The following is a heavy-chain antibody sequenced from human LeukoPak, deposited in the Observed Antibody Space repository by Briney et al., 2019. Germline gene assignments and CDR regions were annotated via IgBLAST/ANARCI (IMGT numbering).Heavy chain of an antibody. CDR1: GGTFSSYA. CDR3: ARDFPTYYYDSIGYYYYWFDP. Sequence: SVKVSCKASGGTFSSYAISWVRQAPGQGLEWMGGIIPIFGTANYAQKFQGRVTITADESTSTAYMELSSLRSEDTAVYYCARDFPTYYYDSIGYYYYWFDPWGQGTLVTVSS. J-gene: IGHJ5*02. CDR2: IIPIFGTA. D-gene: IGHD3-22*01. V-gene: IGHV1-69*01.